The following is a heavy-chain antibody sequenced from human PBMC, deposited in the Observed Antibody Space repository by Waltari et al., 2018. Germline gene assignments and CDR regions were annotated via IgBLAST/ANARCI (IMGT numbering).Heavy chain of an antibody. CDR3: VRDGWQLVSGGYFEF. CDR2: IHGSGGRI. CDR1: GDSIRSNY. Sequence: QVQLQESGPGQVKPSETLSLTCAVSGDSIRSNYWRWIRQTPGKGLEWIGRIHGSGGRIEYNPSLKSRVTISTDTSKIQFSLKLNSVTAADTAVYYCVRDGWQLVSGGYFEFWGQGALVTVSS. J-gene: IGHJ1*01. D-gene: IGHD6-13*01. V-gene: IGHV4-4*07.